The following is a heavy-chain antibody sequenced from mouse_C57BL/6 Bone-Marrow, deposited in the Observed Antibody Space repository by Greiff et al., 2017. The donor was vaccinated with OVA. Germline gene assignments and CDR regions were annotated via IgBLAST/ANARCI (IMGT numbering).Heavy chain of an antibody. CDR3: ARHDDGYYASYFDY. Sequence: QVQLQQSGPELVKPGASVKLSCKASGYAFSSSWMNWVKQRPGKGLEWIGRIYPGDGDTNYNGKFKGKATLTADKSSSTAYMQLSSLTSEDSAVYVCARHDDGYYASYFDYWGQGTTLTVTS. CDR2: IYPGDGDT. J-gene: IGHJ2*01. D-gene: IGHD2-3*01. CDR1: GYAFSSSW. V-gene: IGHV1-82*01.